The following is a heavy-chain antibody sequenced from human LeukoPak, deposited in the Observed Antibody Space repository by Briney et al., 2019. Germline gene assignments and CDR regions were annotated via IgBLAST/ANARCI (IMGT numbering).Heavy chain of an antibody. CDR2: MNPNSGNT. Sequence: GASVKVSCKASGYTFTSYDINWVRQATGQGLEWMGWMNPNSGNTGYAQKFQGRVTMTRDTSISTAYMELSRLRSDDTAVYYCARGGDSSSWFTSPDYWGQGTLVTVSS. CDR1: GYTFTSYD. V-gene: IGHV1-8*02. D-gene: IGHD6-13*01. CDR3: ARGGDSSSWFTSPDY. J-gene: IGHJ4*02.